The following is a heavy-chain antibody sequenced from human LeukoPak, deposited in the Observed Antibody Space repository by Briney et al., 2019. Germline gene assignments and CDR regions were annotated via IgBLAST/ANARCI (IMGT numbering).Heavy chain of an antibody. CDR1: GYMFTRYD. Sequence: ASVKVSCKASGYMFTRYDINWVRHATGQGLELMGWMNPDSGKKGQAQKFQGRITMTRNTSISTAYMELSSLGPEDTAVYYCAKYKGGDYIDSGKRYYLDHWGQGTPVTVSS. J-gene: IGHJ4*02. D-gene: IGHD3-10*01. V-gene: IGHV1-8*01. CDR3: AKYKGGDYIDSGKRYYLDH. CDR2: MNPDSGKK.